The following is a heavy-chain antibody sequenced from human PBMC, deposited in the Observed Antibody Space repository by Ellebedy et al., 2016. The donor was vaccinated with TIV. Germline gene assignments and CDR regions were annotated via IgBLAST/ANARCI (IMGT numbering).Heavy chain of an antibody. V-gene: IGHV1-18*01. CDR3: ARDEEVAQGIFDY. J-gene: IGHJ4*01. Sequence: AASVKVSCKASGYSFISYGISWVRQAPGQGLEWMGWISAYNGNTNYAQKFQGRVTMTTDTSTSTAYMELRSLRSEDTAVYYCARDEEVAQGIFDYWGHGTLVTVSS. CDR2: ISAYNGNT. D-gene: IGHD5-12*01. CDR1: GYSFISYG.